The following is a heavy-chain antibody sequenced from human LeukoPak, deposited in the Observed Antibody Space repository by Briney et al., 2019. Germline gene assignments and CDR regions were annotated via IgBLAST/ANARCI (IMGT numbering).Heavy chain of an antibody. D-gene: IGHD3-10*01. CDR2: IYYSGST. Sequence: SETLSLTCTVSGGSISSSSYYWGWIRQPPGKGLEWIGSIYYSGSTYYNPSLRSRVTISVDTSKNQFSLRLSSVTAADTAVYYCASRSTSGSGSYLHWGQGTLVTVSS. J-gene: IGHJ4*02. CDR3: ASRSTSGSGSYLH. CDR1: GGSISSSSYY. V-gene: IGHV4-39*01.